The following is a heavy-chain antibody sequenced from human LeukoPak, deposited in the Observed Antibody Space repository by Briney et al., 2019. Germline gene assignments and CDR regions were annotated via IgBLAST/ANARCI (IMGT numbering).Heavy chain of an antibody. Sequence: SETLSLTCTVSGYSISSGYYWGWIRQPPGKGLEWIGSIYHSGSTYYNPSLKSRVTISVDTSKNQFSLKLSSVTAADTAVYYCARGDYDILTGYYPEDYWGQGTLVTVSS. CDR2: IYHSGST. CDR3: ARGDYDILTGYYPEDY. D-gene: IGHD3-9*01. V-gene: IGHV4-38-2*02. CDR1: GYSISSGYY. J-gene: IGHJ4*02.